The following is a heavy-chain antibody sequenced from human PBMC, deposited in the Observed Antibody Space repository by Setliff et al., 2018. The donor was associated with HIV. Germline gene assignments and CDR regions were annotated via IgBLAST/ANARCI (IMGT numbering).Heavy chain of an antibody. V-gene: IGHV3-23*01. CDR2: ISGSGSTT. CDR1: GFTFTSYA. Sequence: TGGSLRLSCAASGFTFTSYAMNWVRQAPGKGLEWVSSISGSGSTTYYADSVKGRFTISRDNSQNALYLHMNSLRAEDTAVYYCAKLQEGHVYSHYDSWGQGTLVTVSS. J-gene: IGHJ4*02. D-gene: IGHD2-21*01. CDR3: AKLQEGHVYSHYDS.